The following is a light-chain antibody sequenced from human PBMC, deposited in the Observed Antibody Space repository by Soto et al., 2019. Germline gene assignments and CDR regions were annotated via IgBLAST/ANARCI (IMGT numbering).Light chain of an antibody. J-gene: IGKJ2*03. CDR1: QDISTS. V-gene: IGKV1-9*01. Sequence: DIQLTQSPSFLSASVGDRVTVSCRASQDISTSLAWFQQKAGKVPQLLVYPASTLQDGVPSRFSGSGSGTYFPLPVKNLQAEDFAPYYCQHLRTYPFSFGPGNKLDIK. CDR3: QHLRTYPFS. CDR2: PAS.